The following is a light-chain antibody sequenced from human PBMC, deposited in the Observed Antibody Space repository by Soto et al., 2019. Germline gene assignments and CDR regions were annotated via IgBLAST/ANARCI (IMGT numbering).Light chain of an antibody. CDR2: DAS. V-gene: IGKV3-11*01. CDR1: QSVSSY. Sequence: EIVLTQSPATLSLSPGERATLSCRASQSVSSYLAWYQQKPGQAPRRLIYDASNRATGIPARFSGSGSGTDFTLTISSLKPEDFAVYYCQQRSNWPPTFGQGTRLEIK. CDR3: QQRSNWPPT. J-gene: IGKJ5*01.